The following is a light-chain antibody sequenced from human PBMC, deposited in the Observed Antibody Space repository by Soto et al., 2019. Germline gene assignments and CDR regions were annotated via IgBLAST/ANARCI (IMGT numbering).Light chain of an antibody. V-gene: IGLV2-14*01. CDR3: SSYTGGISHYV. CDR1: SSDVGGYNY. Sequence: QSALTQPASVSGSPGQSITISCTGTSSDVGGYNYVSWYQHYPGKAPKLMIYEVSNRPSGVSNRFSGSKSGTTASLTISGLQAEDEAHYYSSSYTGGISHYVVGTGTKLTVL. CDR2: EVS. J-gene: IGLJ1*01.